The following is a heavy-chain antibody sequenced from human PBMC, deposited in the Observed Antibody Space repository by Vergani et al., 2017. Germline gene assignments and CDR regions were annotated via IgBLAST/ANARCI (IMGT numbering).Heavy chain of an antibody. CDR3: ARDQEPFYYDFWSGPIRGAFDI. CDR2: IWYDGSNK. V-gene: IGHV3-33*01. CDR1: GFTFSSYG. J-gene: IGHJ3*02. Sequence: VQLVESGGGVVQPGRSLRLSCAASGFTFSSYGMHWVRQAPGKGLEWVAVIWYDGSNKYYADSVKGRFTISRDNSKNTLYLQMNSLRAEDTAVYYCARDQEPFYYDFWSGPIRGAFDIWGQGTMVTVSS. D-gene: IGHD3-3*01.